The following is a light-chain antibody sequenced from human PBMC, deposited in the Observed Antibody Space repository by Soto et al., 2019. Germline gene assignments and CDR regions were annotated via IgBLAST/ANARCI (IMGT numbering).Light chain of an antibody. CDR2: GAS. CDR3: QHFGSSPYT. Sequence: EIVLMQSPGTLSLSPGERATLSCRASQSVSSSYLAWYQQKPGQAPRLLIYGASSRATGIPDRFSGNGSGTDFTLTISRLEPEDFAVYYCQHFGSSPYTFGQGTKLEIK. V-gene: IGKV3-20*01. J-gene: IGKJ2*01. CDR1: QSVSSSY.